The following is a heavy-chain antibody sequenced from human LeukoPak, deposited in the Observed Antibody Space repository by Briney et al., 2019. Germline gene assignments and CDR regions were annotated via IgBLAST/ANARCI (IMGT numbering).Heavy chain of an antibody. V-gene: IGHV1-24*01. CDR1: GYTLTELS. CDR3: ATVYCGGDCYFDY. Sequence: ASVKVSCKVSGYTLTELSMHWVRQAPGKGLEWMGGFDPEDGETIYAQKFQGRVTMTEDTSTETAYMELSSLRSEDTAVYYCATVYCGGDCYFDYWGQGTLVTVSS. D-gene: IGHD2-21*02. J-gene: IGHJ4*02. CDR2: FDPEDGET.